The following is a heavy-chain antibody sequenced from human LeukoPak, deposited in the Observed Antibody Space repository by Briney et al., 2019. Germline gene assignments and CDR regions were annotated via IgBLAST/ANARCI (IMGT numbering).Heavy chain of an antibody. J-gene: IGHJ4*02. Sequence: SETLSLTCAVYGGSFSGYYWSWIRQPPGKGLEWIGEINHSGSTNYNPSLKSRVTISVDTSKNQFSLKLSSVTAADTAVYYCARGSTVYSSSSGYWGQGTLVTVSS. V-gene: IGHV4-34*01. CDR1: GGSFSGYY. CDR3: ARGSTVYSSSSGY. CDR2: INHSGST. D-gene: IGHD6-13*01.